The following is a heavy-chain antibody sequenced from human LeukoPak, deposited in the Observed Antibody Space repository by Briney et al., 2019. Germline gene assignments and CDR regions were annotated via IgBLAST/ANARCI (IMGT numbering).Heavy chain of an antibody. CDR1: GGTFSSYA. Sequence: SVRVSCKASGGTFSSYAISWVRQAPGQGLEWMGRIIPIFGTANYAQKFQGRVTITTDESTSAAYMELSSLRSEDTAVYYCASIRRYSGSYTFDYWGQGTLVTVSS. V-gene: IGHV1-69*05. D-gene: IGHD1-26*01. CDR3: ASIRRYSGSYTFDY. J-gene: IGHJ4*02. CDR2: IIPIFGTA.